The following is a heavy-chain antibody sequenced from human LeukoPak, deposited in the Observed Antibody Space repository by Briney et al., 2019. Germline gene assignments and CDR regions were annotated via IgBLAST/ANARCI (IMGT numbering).Heavy chain of an antibody. V-gene: IGHV1-2*02. CDR1: GYTFTGYY. D-gene: IGHD3-10*01. J-gene: IGHJ4*02. CDR2: INPNSGGT. Sequence: ASVKVSCKASGYTFTGYYMHWVRQAPGQGLDWMGWINPNSGGTNYAQKFQGRVTMTRDTSISTAYMELSRLRSDDTAVYYCAREIPTMVRGVIIRVFDYWGQGTLVTVSS. CDR3: AREIPTMVRGVIIRVFDY.